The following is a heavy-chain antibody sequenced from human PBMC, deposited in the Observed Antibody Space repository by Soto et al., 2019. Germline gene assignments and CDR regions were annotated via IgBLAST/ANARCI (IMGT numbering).Heavy chain of an antibody. D-gene: IGHD2-15*01. CDR3: ARDSGGRWVYGMDL. V-gene: IGHV1-18*01. CDR2: ISAYNGNT. CDR1: GYTFTSYG. Sequence: QVQLVQSGAEVKKPGASVKVSCKASGYTFTSYGISWVRQAPGQGLEWMGWISAYNGNTNYAQKLQGRVTMTTDTATRRAYMELRTLKSGDRADYCCARDSGGRWVYGMDLWGQGTTVTVSS. J-gene: IGHJ6*02.